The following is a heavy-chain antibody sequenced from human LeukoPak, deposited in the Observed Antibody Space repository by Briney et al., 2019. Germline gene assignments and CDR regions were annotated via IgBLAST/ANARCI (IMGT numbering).Heavy chain of an antibody. CDR2: ISSSSSYI. D-gene: IGHD6-19*01. CDR3: ARNIAVAGTDY. Sequence: GGSLRLSCAASGFTFSSYSMHWVRQAPGKGLEWVSSISSSSSYIYYADSVKGRFTISRDNAKNSLYLQMNSLRAEDTAVYYCARNIAVAGTDYWGQGTLVTVSS. V-gene: IGHV3-21*01. J-gene: IGHJ4*02. CDR1: GFTFSSYS.